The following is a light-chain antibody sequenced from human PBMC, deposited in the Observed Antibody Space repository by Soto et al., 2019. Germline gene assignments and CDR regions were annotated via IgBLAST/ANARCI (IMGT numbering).Light chain of an antibody. CDR3: SSFTSSSTQV. CDR1: SSDVGGYNY. Sequence: QSVLTQPASVSGSLGQSITISCTGTSSDVGGYNYVSWYQQHPGKVPKLMIYEVNNRPSGVSNRFSGSKSANTASLTISGLLADDEVDYYCSSFTSSSTQVFGGGTQLTVL. CDR2: EVN. V-gene: IGLV2-14*01. J-gene: IGLJ3*02.